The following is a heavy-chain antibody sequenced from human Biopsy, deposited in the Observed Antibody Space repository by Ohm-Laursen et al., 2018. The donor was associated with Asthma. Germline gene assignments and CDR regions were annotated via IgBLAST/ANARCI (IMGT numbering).Heavy chain of an antibody. CDR1: GFTFSNYG. V-gene: IGHV3-30*18. Sequence: LRLSCSASGFTFSNYGMHWVRQAPGKGLDWVAVTSFDGSNKNYTDSVKGRFTISRDNSRNTLHLQMNSLRAEDTAVYYCAKDVFPGWELRRGPDYWGQGTLVTVSS. CDR2: TSFDGSNK. J-gene: IGHJ4*02. D-gene: IGHD1-26*01. CDR3: AKDVFPGWELRRGPDY.